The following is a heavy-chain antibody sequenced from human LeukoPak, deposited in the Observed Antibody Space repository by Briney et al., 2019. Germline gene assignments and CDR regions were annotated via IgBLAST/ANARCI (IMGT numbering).Heavy chain of an antibody. CDR2: IYHSGIT. V-gene: IGHV4-38-2*02. Sequence: SETLSLTCTVSGYSISSGYGYYWGWIRQPPGEGLEWIGNIYHSGITYYNHFNSSLKSRVTISIDTSKNQFSLRLTSVTAADTAFYYCARDHALGYFDIWGPGTRVTVSS. J-gene: IGHJ3*02. CDR1: GYSISSGYGYY. CDR3: ARDHALGYFDI. D-gene: IGHD7-27*01.